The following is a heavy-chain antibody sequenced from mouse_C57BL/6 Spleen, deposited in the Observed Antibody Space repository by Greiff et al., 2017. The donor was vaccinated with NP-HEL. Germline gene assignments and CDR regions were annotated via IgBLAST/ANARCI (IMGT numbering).Heavy chain of an antibody. Sequence: QVQLQQSGAELVKPGASVKISCKASGYAFSSYWMNWVKQRPGKGLEWIGQIYPGDGDTNYNGKFKGKATLTADKSSSTAYMQLSSLTSEDSAVYVCARGGTYYSKTGFAYWGQGTLVTVSA. CDR3: ARGGTYYSKTGFAY. CDR2: IYPGDGDT. J-gene: IGHJ3*01. D-gene: IGHD2-5*01. V-gene: IGHV1-80*01. CDR1: GYAFSSYW.